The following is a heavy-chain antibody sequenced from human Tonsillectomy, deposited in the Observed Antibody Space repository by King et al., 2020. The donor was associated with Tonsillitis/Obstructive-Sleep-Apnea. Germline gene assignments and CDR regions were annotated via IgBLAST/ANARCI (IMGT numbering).Heavy chain of an antibody. V-gene: IGHV1-69*01. D-gene: IGHD3-22*01. J-gene: IGHJ4*02. CDR3: VQYYYDNTGYYFFDY. Sequence: QPVQSGPEVKKPGSSVKVSCKASGDTFSSYGISWVRQAPGQRLEWMGGTIPKFGTTNYAQKFQGRVTITADESTGTVYMSLSGLRSEDTAVFFCVQYYYDNTGYYFFDYWGQGTLITVSS. CDR2: TIPKFGTT. CDR1: GDTFSSYG.